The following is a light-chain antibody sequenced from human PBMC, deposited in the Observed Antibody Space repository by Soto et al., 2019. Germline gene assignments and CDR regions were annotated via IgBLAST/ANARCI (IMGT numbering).Light chain of an antibody. V-gene: IGKV1-5*01. CDR3: QQYKTYPLT. CDR1: QSISSW. Sequence: DIQMTQSPSTLSASVGDRVTITCRASQSISSWLAWYQQKPGKAPKLLIYDASSLESGVPSRFSGSGSGTEFTLTISSLQHDDFATYYCQQYKTYPLTFGGGTKVEIK. J-gene: IGKJ4*01. CDR2: DAS.